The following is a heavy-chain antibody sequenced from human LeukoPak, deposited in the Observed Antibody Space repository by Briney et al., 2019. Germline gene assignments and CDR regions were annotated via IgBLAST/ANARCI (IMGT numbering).Heavy chain of an antibody. CDR2: ISSSSSYI. CDR1: GFSFSSYW. J-gene: IGHJ4*02. D-gene: IGHD3-10*01. V-gene: IGHV3-21*01. CDR3: ASDFYGSGSYYNEALDIPDY. Sequence: GGSLRLSCAASGFSFSSYWMSWVCQAPGKGLEWVSSISSSSSYIYYADSVKGRFTISRDNSKNTLYLQMNSLRAEDTAVYYCASDFYGSGSYYNEALDIPDYWGQGTLVTVSS.